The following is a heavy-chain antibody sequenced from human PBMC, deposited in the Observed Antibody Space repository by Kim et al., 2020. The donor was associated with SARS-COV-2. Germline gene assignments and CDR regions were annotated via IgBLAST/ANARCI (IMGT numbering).Heavy chain of an antibody. D-gene: IGHD2-2*02. CDR3: GGGEGIVVVPAAILV. CDR1: GGTFSSYA. CDR2: IIPIFGTA. V-gene: IGHV1-69*13. J-gene: IGHJ4*02. Sequence: ASVKVSCKASGGTFSSYAISWVRQAPGQGLEWMGGIIPIFGTANYAQKFQGRVTITADESTSTAYMELSSLRSEDTAVYYCGGGEGIVVVPAAILVWGQGTLVTVSS.